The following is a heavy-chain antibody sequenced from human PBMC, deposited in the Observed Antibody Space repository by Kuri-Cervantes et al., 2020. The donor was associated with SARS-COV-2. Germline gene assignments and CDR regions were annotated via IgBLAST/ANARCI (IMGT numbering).Heavy chain of an antibody. D-gene: IGHD5-18*01. CDR3: ASQVDTAMAFDY. Sequence: SETLSLTCTVSGGSISSSSYYWGWIRQPPGKGLEWIGSIYYSGSTYYNPSLKSRVTISVDTSKNQFSLKLSSVTAADTAVYYCASQVDTAMAFDYWSQGTLVTVSS. CDR2: IYYSGST. J-gene: IGHJ4*02. CDR1: GGSISSSSYY. V-gene: IGHV4-39*01.